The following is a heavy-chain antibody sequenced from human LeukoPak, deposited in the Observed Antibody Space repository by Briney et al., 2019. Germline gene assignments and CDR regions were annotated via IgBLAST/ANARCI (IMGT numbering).Heavy chain of an antibody. Sequence: WASVTVSCKASGGTFSSYAISWVRQAPGQGLEWMGGIIPIFGTANYAQKFQGRVTITADESTSTAYMELSSLRSEDTAVYYCARGIGELPFDYWGQGILVTVSS. CDR1: GGTFSSYA. J-gene: IGHJ4*02. CDR2: IIPIFGTA. CDR3: ARGIGELPFDY. D-gene: IGHD1-26*01. V-gene: IGHV1-69*13.